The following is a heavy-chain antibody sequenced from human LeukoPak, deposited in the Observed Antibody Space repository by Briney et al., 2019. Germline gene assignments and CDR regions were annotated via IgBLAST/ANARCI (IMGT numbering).Heavy chain of an antibody. D-gene: IGHD2-8*02. Sequence: PGGSLRLSCAASGFTFSNYAMSWVRQAPGKGLEWVSGITARADSTYYADSVKGRVTISRDNSKNTLSLQLNSLRAEDAAVYYCAKTYMWSIDAFHIWGQGTMVTVSS. J-gene: IGHJ3*02. CDR3: AKTYMWSIDAFHI. CDR1: GFTFSNYA. V-gene: IGHV3-23*01. CDR2: ITARADST.